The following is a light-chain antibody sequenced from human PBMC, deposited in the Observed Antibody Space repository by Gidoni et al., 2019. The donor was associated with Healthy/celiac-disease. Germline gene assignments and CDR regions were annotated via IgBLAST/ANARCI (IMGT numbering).Light chain of an antibody. J-gene: IGKJ4*01. Sequence: DIQMTQSPSSLSASVGDRVTITCRASQGIINYLAWYQQKPGKVPKLLIYAASPLQIGVPSRFSGSGSGTEFTLTISSLQPEDFATYYCQKYNSAPQVTFGEGTRVEIK. V-gene: IGKV1-27*01. CDR3: QKYNSAPQVT. CDR2: AAS. CDR1: QGIINY.